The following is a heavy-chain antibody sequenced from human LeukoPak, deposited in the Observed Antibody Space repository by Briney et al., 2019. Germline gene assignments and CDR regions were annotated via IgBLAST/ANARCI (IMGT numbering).Heavy chain of an antibody. CDR3: AKDWGFDY. V-gene: IGHV3-23*01. CDR1: GFTFSSYC. D-gene: IGHD3-16*01. Sequence: GGSLRLSCAASGFTFSSYCMSWVRQAPGKGLQWVSVIIGSGSSTYYADSVKGRFTISRDNARNTLYLQMNSLRAEDTAVYYCAKDWGFDYWGQGTVVTVSS. CDR2: IIGSGSST. J-gene: IGHJ4*02.